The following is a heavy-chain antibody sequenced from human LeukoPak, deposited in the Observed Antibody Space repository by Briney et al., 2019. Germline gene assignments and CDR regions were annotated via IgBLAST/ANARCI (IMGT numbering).Heavy chain of an antibody. CDR2: ISSSSSYI. J-gene: IGHJ4*02. CDR1: GFTFSSYS. D-gene: IGHD3-22*01. Sequence: GGSLRLSCAASGFTFSSYSMNWVRQAPGKGLEWVSSISSSSSYIYYADSVKGRFTISRANAKNSLYLQMNSLRAEDTAVYYCASDYYDSSGYYFPFGYWGQGTLVTVSS. V-gene: IGHV3-21*01. CDR3: ASDYYDSSGYYFPFGY.